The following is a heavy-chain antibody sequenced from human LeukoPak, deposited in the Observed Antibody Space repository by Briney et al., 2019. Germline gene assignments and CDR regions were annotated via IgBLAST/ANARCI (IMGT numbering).Heavy chain of an antibody. D-gene: IGHD4-17*01. CDR3: AKERQTGDYFTSDS. CDR1: GFTFSNAW. J-gene: IGHJ4*02. CDR2: VNSRGVT. Sequence: SGGSLRLSCAASGFTFSNAWMNWVRQAPGKGLEWVSAVNSRGVTYYPGSVKGRFTTSRDNSKNTLYLQMNSLRVEDTAIYFCAKERQTGDYFTSDSWGQGTLVTVSS. V-gene: IGHV3-53*01.